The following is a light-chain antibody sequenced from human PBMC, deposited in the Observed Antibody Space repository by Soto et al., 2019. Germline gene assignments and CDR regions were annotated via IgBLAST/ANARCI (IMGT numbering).Light chain of an antibody. CDR2: AVS. V-gene: IGKV1-12*01. Sequence: DIQMTQSPSSVSASLGDRITITCLASQGINNWLAWYQQKPGKAPELLIYAVSYLQSGVPSRFSGSGSGTDFTLTISSLQPEDFATYFCKQSSAFPLTFGGGTKVDIK. J-gene: IGKJ4*01. CDR1: QGINNW. CDR3: KQSSAFPLT.